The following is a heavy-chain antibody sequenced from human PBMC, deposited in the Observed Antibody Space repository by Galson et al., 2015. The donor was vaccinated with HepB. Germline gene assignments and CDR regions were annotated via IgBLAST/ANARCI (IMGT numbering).Heavy chain of an antibody. Sequence: SLRLSCAASGLTVSTNYMSWVRQTPGKTLEWVSVLYSGGRTFYADSVKSRFTISRDNSKNTLYLQMNSLRAEDTAVYYCARTWVIPDVSDAFDIWGQGTMVTVSS. D-gene: IGHD2-2*01. CDR3: ARTWVIPDVSDAFDI. CDR1: GLTVSTNY. CDR2: LYSGGRT. J-gene: IGHJ3*02. V-gene: IGHV3-53*01.